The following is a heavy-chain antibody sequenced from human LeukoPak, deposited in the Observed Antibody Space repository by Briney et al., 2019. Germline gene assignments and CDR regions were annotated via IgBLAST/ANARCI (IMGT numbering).Heavy chain of an antibody. V-gene: IGHV3-30*18. J-gene: IGHJ4*02. CDR1: GFTFSSYG. CDR3: AKERQWLVPREGSFDY. CDR2: ISYDGSNK. Sequence: GGSLRLSCAASGFTFSSYGMHWVRQAPGKGLEWVAVISYDGSNKYYADSVKGRFTISRDNSKNTLYLQMNSLRAEDTAVYYCAKERQWLVPREGSFDYWGQGTLVTVSS. D-gene: IGHD6-19*01.